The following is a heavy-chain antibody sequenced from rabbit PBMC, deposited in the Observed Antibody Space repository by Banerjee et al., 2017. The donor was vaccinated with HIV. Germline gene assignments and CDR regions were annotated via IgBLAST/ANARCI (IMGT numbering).Heavy chain of an antibody. Sequence: QEQLEESGGGLVQPEGSLTLTCTASGFSFSNGYVMCWVRQAPGKGLEWIACINTISGDTVYATWAKGRFTISKTSSTTVTLQMTSLTAADTATYFCGRDRDGDAGYGSLALWGPGTLVTVS. V-gene: IGHV1S45*01. CDR2: INTISGDT. CDR3: GRDRDGDAGYGSLAL. CDR1: GFSFSNGYV. J-gene: IGHJ6*01. D-gene: IGHD6-1*01.